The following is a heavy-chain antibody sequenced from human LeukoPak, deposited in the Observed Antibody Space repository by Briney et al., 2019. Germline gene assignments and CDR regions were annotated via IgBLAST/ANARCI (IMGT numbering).Heavy chain of an antibody. CDR2: ISSNGGST. V-gene: IGHV3-64D*09. Sequence: GGSLRLSCSASGFTFSSYAMHWVRQAPGKGLEYVSAISSNGGSTYYADSVRGRFTISRDNSKNTLYLQMSSLRAEDTAVYYCVKDLRAARGDYWGQGTLVTVSS. CDR1: GFTFSSYA. D-gene: IGHD6-6*01. J-gene: IGHJ4*02. CDR3: VKDLRAARGDY.